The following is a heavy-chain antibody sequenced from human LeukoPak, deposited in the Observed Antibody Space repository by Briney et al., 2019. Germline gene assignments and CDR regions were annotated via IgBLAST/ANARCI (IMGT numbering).Heavy chain of an antibody. CDR1: GFTFDDYG. J-gene: IGHJ4*02. Sequence: GGSLRLSCAASGFTFDDYGMSWVRQAPGKGLEWVSGINWNGGSTGYADSVKGRFTISRDNSKNTLYLQMNSLGAEDTAVYYCAKSLAYCGGDCPENFDYWGQGTLVTVSS. CDR2: INWNGGST. D-gene: IGHD2-21*02. V-gene: IGHV3-20*04. CDR3: AKSLAYCGGDCPENFDY.